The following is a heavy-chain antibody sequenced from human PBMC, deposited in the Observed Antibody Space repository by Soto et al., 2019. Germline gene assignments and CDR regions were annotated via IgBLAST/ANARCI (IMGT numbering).Heavy chain of an antibody. CDR1: VYSISSGYY. J-gene: IGHJ4*02. D-gene: IGHD3-22*01. V-gene: IGHV4-38-2*02. CDR2: IYHSGST. Sequence: PSETLSLTCAVSVYSISSGYYWGCIRQPPGKGLEWIGSIYHSGSTYYNPSLKSRVTISVDTSKNQFSLKLSSVTAADTAVYYCARESITMIVPYYFDYWGQGTLVTVSS. CDR3: ARESITMIVPYYFDY.